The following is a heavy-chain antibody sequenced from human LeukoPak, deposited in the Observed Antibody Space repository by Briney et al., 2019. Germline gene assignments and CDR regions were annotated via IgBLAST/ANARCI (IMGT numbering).Heavy chain of an antibody. CDR3: ARHIFRFGPGRPFDY. CDR1: GGSISSGGYY. J-gene: IGHJ4*02. V-gene: IGHV4-30-2*01. D-gene: IGHD3-10*01. Sequence: SQTLSLTCTVSGGSISSGGYYWRWIRQPPGKGLEWLGYIYHSGSTYYNPSLKSRVTISVDTSKNQFSLKLSSVTAADTAVYYCARHIFRFGPGRPFDYWGQGTLVTVSS. CDR2: IYHSGST.